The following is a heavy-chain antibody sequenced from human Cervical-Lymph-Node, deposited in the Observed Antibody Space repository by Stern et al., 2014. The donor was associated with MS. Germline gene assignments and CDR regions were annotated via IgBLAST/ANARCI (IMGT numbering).Heavy chain of an antibody. CDR2: IYYSGST. CDR1: GGSISSYY. Sequence: QLQLQESGPGLVKPSATLSLTCTVSGGSISSYYWTWIRQPPGKGLEWIGYIYYSGSTNFNPSLKSRVTISVDTSKSQFSLKLSSVTAADTAVYYCARDGDSVGTYEGAFDIWGQGTMVTVSS. J-gene: IGHJ3*02. D-gene: IGHD1-26*01. V-gene: IGHV4-59*01. CDR3: ARDGDSVGTYEGAFDI.